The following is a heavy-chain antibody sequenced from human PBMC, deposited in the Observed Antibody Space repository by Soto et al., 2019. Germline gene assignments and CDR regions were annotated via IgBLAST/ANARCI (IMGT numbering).Heavy chain of an antibody. CDR3: ARVSAVAGYYYYYYGMDV. Sequence: QVQLVESGGGVVQPGRSLRLSCAASGFTFSSYAMHWVRQAPGKGLEWVAVISYDGSNKYYADSVKGRFTISRDNSKNTLYLQMNSLRAEDTAVYYCARVSAVAGYYYYYYGMDVWGQGTTVTVSS. V-gene: IGHV3-30-3*01. J-gene: IGHJ6*02. CDR1: GFTFSSYA. CDR2: ISYDGSNK. D-gene: IGHD6-19*01.